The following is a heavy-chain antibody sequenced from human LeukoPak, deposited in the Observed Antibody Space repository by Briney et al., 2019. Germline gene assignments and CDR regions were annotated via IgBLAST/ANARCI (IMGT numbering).Heavy chain of an antibody. CDR2: IKHDGSEN. CDR1: GFTFSSHW. J-gene: IGHJ4*02. D-gene: IGHD2-2*02. CDR3: AREYCGSTSCYIPFDY. Sequence: GGSLRLSCAAFGFTFSSHWMSWVRQAPGKGLEWVANIKHDGSENYYVDSVKGRFTISRDNAKNSLYLQMNSLTAEDTAVYYCAREYCGSTSCYIPFDYWGQGTLVTVSS. V-gene: IGHV3-7*01.